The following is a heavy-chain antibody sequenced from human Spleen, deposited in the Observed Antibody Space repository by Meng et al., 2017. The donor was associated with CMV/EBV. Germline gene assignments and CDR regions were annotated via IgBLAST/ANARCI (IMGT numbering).Heavy chain of an antibody. CDR2: INSDGSST. D-gene: IGHD3-16*02. Sequence: GESLKISCAASGFRFSNYWMHWVRQPPGKGLVWVSRINSDGSSTSHADSVKGRFTISRDNAKNTLYLQMNSLRAEDTAVYYCASSVDTYGRYGMDVWCQGTTVTVSS. V-gene: IGHV3-74*01. J-gene: IGHJ6*02. CDR1: GFRFSNYW. CDR3: ASSVDTYGRYGMDV.